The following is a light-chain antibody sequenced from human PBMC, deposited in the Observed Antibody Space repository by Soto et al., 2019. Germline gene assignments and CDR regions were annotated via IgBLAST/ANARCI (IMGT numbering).Light chain of an antibody. Sequence: DIRMTQSPSSLSSSVGDVVTITCRASQGLSSWLAWYQQKPEEAPKSLIYAASRLESGVPSRFSGSGSGTDFALTISSLQPEDFATYYCQQYNSYPITFGQGTRLEIK. CDR3: QQYNSYPIT. CDR2: AAS. V-gene: IGKV1D-16*01. J-gene: IGKJ5*01. CDR1: QGLSSW.